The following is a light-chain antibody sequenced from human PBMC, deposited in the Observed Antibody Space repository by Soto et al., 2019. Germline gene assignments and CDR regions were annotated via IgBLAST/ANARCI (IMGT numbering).Light chain of an antibody. J-gene: IGKJ4*01. CDR2: AAT. Sequence: PFTQGPSSLSASVADRVFITCRASQGVSSFLAWYQQKPGKAPKLLIYAATTLASGVPSRFSGSGSGTEFTLTLSSLQPEDFATYYCQQHGISPSTFGGGTKVDIK. V-gene: IGKV1-9*01. CDR1: QGVSSF. CDR3: QQHGISPST.